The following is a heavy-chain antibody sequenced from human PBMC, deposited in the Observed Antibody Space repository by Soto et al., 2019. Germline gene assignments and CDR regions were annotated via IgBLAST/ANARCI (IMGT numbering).Heavy chain of an antibody. V-gene: IGHV1-69*13. D-gene: IGHD2-15*01. J-gene: IGHJ5*02. CDR2: IIPIFGTA. CDR1: GGTFSSYA. Sequence: GASVKVSCKASGGTFSSYAISWVRQAPGQGLEWMGGIIPIFGTANYAQKFQGRVTITADESTSTAYMELSSLRSEDTAVYYCARGPRDCSGGSCYSPGWFDPWGQRTLVTVSS. CDR3: ARGPRDCSGGSCYSPGWFDP.